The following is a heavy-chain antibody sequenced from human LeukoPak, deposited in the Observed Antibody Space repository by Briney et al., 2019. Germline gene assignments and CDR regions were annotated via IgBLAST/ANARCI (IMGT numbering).Heavy chain of an antibody. J-gene: IGHJ4*02. CDR1: GFTFSRYS. V-gene: IGHV3-23*01. CDR3: AKDPSVGAIDY. CDR2: ISGSGGST. D-gene: IGHD1-26*01. Sequence: GGSLRLSCAASGFTFSRYSMNWVRQAPGKGLEWVSAISGSGGSTYYADSVKGRFTISRDNSKNTLYLQMNSLRAEDTAVYYCAKDPSVGAIDYWGQGTLVTVSS.